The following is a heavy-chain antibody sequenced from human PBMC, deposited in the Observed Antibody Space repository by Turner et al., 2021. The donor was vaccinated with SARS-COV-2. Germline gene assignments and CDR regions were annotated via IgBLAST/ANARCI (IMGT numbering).Heavy chain of an antibody. D-gene: IGHD2-21*02. Sequence: QVQLVQSGAEVRKPGSSVKVSCRPSGGTFSSFIINWVRQAPGQGLEWMGGIIPLPGIANYAQKFQGRVTVTADTSTSTVYMELSSLRSEDTAVYYCARPTSCGGDCYYFDLWGRGTLVTVSS. CDR3: ARPTSCGGDCYYFDL. J-gene: IGHJ2*01. CDR2: IIPLPGIA. CDR1: GGTFSSFI. V-gene: IGHV1-69*02.